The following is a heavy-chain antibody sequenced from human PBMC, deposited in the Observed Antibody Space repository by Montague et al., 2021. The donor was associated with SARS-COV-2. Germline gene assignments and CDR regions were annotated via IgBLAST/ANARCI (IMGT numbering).Heavy chain of an antibody. Sequence: SLRLSCAASGFTFGSYAMHWVRQAPGKGLEWVAVISYEGSNKYYADSVKGRFTISRDNSKNTLYLQMNSLRAEDTAVYYCARDVGGYFDYWGQGTLVTVSS. CDR2: ISYEGSNK. D-gene: IGHD4-23*01. CDR1: GFTFGSYA. V-gene: IGHV3-30*04. CDR3: ARDVGGYFDY. J-gene: IGHJ4*02.